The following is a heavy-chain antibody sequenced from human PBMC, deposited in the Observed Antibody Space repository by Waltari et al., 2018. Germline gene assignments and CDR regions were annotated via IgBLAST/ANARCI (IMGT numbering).Heavy chain of an antibody. CDR1: GFTFRDYW. Sequence: EVQLVESGGGLIQHGGSLRLSCAASGFTFRDYWMPWVRQAPVKGPVWVTCIASSGSETMYADTVKGRFTISRDNAKNTLDLQMNRLRDDDMAVYYCAREIVYSGKNCFDYWGQGTLVTVSS. D-gene: IGHD1-26*01. CDR2: IASSGSET. CDR3: AREIVYSGKNCFDY. J-gene: IGHJ4*02. V-gene: IGHV3-74*03.